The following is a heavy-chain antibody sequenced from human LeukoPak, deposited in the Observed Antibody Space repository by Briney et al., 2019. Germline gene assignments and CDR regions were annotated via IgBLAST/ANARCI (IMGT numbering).Heavy chain of an antibody. V-gene: IGHV1-2*02. CDR1: GNTFRHSY. Sequence: GASVTVSCKGSGNTFRHSYVHWVRQAPDQGLAWMGWIDPNSAGTNTNYAQKFQDRVTFTRDASVSAAYMELSRPTTDDTAVYYCARQHWPDKFVDFWGQGTLVTVSS. D-gene: IGHD1-1*01. J-gene: IGHJ4*02. CDR3: ARQHWPDKFVDF. CDR2: IDPNSAGT.